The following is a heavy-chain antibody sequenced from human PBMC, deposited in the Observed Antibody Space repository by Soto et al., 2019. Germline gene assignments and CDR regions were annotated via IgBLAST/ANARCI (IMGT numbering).Heavy chain of an antibody. V-gene: IGHV3-30-3*01. CDR2: ISYDGSNK. CDR1: GFTFSSYA. D-gene: IGHD4-17*01. CDR3: ARDVPILDYGDYEGEFDY. Sequence: QVQLVESGGGVVQPGRSLRLSCAASGFTFSSYAMHWVRQAPGKGLEWVAVISYDGSNKYYADSVKGRFTISRDNSKNTLYLQMNILRAEDTAVYYCARDVPILDYGDYEGEFDYWGQGTLVTVSS. J-gene: IGHJ4*02.